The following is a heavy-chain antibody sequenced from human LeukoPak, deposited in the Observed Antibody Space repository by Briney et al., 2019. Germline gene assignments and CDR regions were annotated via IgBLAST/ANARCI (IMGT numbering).Heavy chain of an antibody. V-gene: IGHV4-30-4*08. J-gene: IGHJ4*02. D-gene: IGHD1-26*01. CDR1: GGSISTGEYF. Sequence: SETLSLTCTVSGGSISTGEYFWSWIRQPPGKGLEWIGYIYYSGSTYYNPSLKSRLTISIDTSKNQFSLQLSSVTAADAAVYYCARLFSGSYFRRYYFDYWGQGTLVTVSS. CDR3: ARLFSGSYFRRYYFDY. CDR2: IYYSGST.